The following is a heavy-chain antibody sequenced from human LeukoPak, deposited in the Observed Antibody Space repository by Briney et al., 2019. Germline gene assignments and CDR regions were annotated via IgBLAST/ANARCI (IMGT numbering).Heavy chain of an antibody. CDR3: TTTQAGVTFGLDY. V-gene: IGHV3-15*01. J-gene: IGHJ4*02. CDR1: GFTFSNVW. CDR2: IKTKTSAGTT. D-gene: IGHD3-10*01. Sequence: GGSLRLSCAASGFTFSNVWMSWVRQAPGKGLEGVGRIKTKTSAGTTDYAAAVKGRFTISRDDSKNTVYLQMNSLKTEDTAVYFCTTTQAGVTFGLDYWGQGTLVTVSS.